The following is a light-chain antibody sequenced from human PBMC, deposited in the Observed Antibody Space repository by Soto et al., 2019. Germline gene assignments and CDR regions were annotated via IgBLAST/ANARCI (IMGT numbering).Light chain of an antibody. Sequence: DIVMTQSPESLAVSLGERATINCKSSQSVFYSSNNKNYLTWYQQKPGQPPKLLIYWASTRESGVPDRFSGSGSETDFTLTISSLQAEDVAVYYRQQYYSPPLTFGGGTKVEIK. CDR3: QQYYSPPLT. J-gene: IGKJ4*01. V-gene: IGKV4-1*01. CDR1: QSVFYSSNNKNY. CDR2: WAS.